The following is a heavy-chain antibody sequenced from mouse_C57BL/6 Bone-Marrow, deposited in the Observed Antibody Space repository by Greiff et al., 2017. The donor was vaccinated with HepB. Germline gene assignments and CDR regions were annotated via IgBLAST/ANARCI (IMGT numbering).Heavy chain of an antibody. J-gene: IGHJ4*01. CDR3: AKRGIYYGNYDAMDY. D-gene: IGHD2-1*01. Sequence: LQESGPGLVQPSQSLSITCTVSGFSLTSYGVHWVRQSPGKGLEWLGVIWRGGSTDYNAAFMSRLSITKDNSKSQVFFKMNSLQADDTAIYYCAKRGIYYGNYDAMDYWGQGTSVTVSS. CDR2: IWRGGST. CDR1: GFSLTSYG. V-gene: IGHV2-5*01.